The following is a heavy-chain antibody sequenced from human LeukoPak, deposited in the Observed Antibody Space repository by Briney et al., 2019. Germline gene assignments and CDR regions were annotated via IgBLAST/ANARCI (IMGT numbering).Heavy chain of an antibody. J-gene: IGHJ4*02. CDR3: ARDRRRDGYNSFDY. D-gene: IGHD5-24*01. V-gene: IGHV1-2*02. CDR1: GYTFTSYY. Sequence: GASVKVSCKASGYTFTSYYIHWVRQAPGQGLEWMGWINPNSDGTNYAQKFQGRVTMTRDTSISTAYMELSRLISDDTAVYYCARDRRRDGYNSFDYWAQGTLVTVSS. CDR2: INPNSDGT.